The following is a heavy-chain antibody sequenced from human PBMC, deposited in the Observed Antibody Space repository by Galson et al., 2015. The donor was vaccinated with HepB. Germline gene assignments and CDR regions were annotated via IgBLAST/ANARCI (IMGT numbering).Heavy chain of an antibody. CDR2: MNPNSGNT. J-gene: IGHJ4*02. V-gene: IGHV1-8*01. CDR1: GYTFTSYD. CDR3: ARRVRAGTTEYFDY. Sequence: SVKVSCKASGYTFTSYDINWVRQATGQGLEWMGWMNPNSGNTGYAQKFQGRVTMTRNTSISTAYMELSSLRSEDTAVYYCARRVRAGTTEYFDYWGQGTLVTVSS. D-gene: IGHD1-7*01.